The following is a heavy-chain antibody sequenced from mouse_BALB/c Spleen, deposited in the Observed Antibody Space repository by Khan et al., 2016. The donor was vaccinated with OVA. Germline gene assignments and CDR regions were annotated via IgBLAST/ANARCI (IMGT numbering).Heavy chain of an antibody. CDR2: IYPGNTDT. J-gene: IGHJ3*01. CDR3: TRRNWDVAWFAY. CDR1: GYTFTSYW. D-gene: IGHD4-1*01. Sequence: EVELVESGTVLARPGASVKMSCKASGYTFTSYWMHWVKQRPGQGLELIGDIYPGNTDTNYNQKFKGKAKLTAVTSTSTAYMELYSLTNEDSAVYYCTRRNWDVAWFAYWGQGTLVTVSA. V-gene: IGHV1-5*01.